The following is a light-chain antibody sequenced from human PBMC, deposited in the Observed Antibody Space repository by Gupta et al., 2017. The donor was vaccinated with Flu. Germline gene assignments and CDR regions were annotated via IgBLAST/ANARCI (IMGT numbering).Light chain of an antibody. CDR2: KAS. J-gene: IGKJ2*01. Sequence: DIQMTQSPSTLSASVGDRVTITCRASQSISSWLAWYQQKPGKAPKLLIYKASSLESGVPSRFSGSGSGTXFTLTIXSLQPDDFANYYCQQYNSYSYTFGXGTKLEIK. CDR3: QQYNSYSYT. CDR1: QSISSW. V-gene: IGKV1-5*03.